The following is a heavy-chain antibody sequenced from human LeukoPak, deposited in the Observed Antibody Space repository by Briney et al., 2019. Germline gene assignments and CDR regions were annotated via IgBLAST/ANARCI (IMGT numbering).Heavy chain of an antibody. J-gene: IGHJ4*02. CDR1: GYTFTSYG. D-gene: IGHD2-15*01. CDR3: ARAQAGYCSGGSCYRFGY. CDR2: INPNSGGT. V-gene: IGHV1-2*02. Sequence: ASVKVSCKASGYTFTSYGISWVRQAPGQGLEWMGWINPNSGGTNYAQKFQGRVTMTRDTSISTAYMELSRLRSDDTAVYYCARAQAGYCSGGSCYRFGYWGQGTLVTVSS.